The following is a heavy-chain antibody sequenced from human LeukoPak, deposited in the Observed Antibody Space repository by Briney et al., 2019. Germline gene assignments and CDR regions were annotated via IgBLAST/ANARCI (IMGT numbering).Heavy chain of an antibody. J-gene: IGHJ5*02. CDR3: ARTYYYGSVDWFDP. CDR1: GYTFTGYY. CDR2: INPNSGGT. D-gene: IGHD3-10*01. V-gene: IGHV1-2*02. Sequence: APVKVSCKASGYTFTGYYMHWVRQAPGQGLEWMGWINPNSGGTNYAQKFQGRVTMTRDTSISTAYMELSRLRSDDTAVYYCARTYYYGSVDWFDPWGQGTLVTVSS.